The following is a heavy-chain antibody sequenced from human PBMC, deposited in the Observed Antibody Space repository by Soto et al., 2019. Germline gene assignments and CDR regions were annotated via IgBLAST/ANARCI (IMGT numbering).Heavy chain of an antibody. CDR2: IYYSGST. D-gene: IGHD3-3*01. Sequence: QLQLQESGPGLVKPSETLSLTCTVSGGSISSSSYYWGWIRQPPGKGLEWIGSIYYSGSTYYNPSLKSRVTISVDTSKNQFSLKLSSVTAADTAVYYCARQGSGYYVNWFDPWGQGTLVTVSS. J-gene: IGHJ5*02. V-gene: IGHV4-39*01. CDR3: ARQGSGYYVNWFDP. CDR1: GGSISSSSYY.